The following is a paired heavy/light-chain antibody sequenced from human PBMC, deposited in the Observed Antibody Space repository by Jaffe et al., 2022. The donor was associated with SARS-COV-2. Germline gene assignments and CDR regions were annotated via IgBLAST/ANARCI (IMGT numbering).Light chain of an antibody. CDR3: MQALQTPGT. Sequence: IVLTQSPLSLPVTPGEPASLSCRSSQSLLHSNGYNYLDWYLQKPGQSPQLLIYLGSNRASGVPDRFSGSGSGTDFTLKISRVEAEDVGVYYCMQALQTPGTFGQGTKVEIK. CDR2: LGS. CDR1: QSLLHSNGYNY. J-gene: IGKJ1*01. V-gene: IGKV2-28*01.
Heavy chain of an antibody. CDR1: GFTFSSYG. Sequence: QVHLVESGGGVVQPGRSLRLSCAASGFTFSSYGMHWVRQAPGKGLEWVAVISYDGINKYYGDSVKGRFTISRDNSKNTLSLQMNSLSPEDTAVYYCAKSPGGPDANLRRYYYYGLDVWGQGTTVTVSS. J-gene: IGHJ6*02. CDR3: AKSPGGPDANLRRYYYYGLDV. CDR2: ISYDGINK. V-gene: IGHV3-30*18.